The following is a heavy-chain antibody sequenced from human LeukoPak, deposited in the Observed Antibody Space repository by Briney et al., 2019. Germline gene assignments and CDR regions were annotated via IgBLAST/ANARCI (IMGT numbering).Heavy chain of an antibody. CDR3: AGPSNYGGNSAFDY. Sequence: PGGSLRLSCAASGFTFSSYSMNWVRQAPGKGLEWVSSISSSSSYIYYADSVKGRFTISRDNAKNSLYLQMNSLRAEDTAVYYRAGPSNYGGNSAFDYWGQGTLVTVSS. D-gene: IGHD4-23*01. CDR1: GFTFSSYS. J-gene: IGHJ4*02. V-gene: IGHV3-21*01. CDR2: ISSSSSYI.